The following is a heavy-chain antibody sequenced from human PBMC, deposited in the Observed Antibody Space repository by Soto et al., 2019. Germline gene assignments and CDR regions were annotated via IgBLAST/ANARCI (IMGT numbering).Heavy chain of an antibody. CDR3: ARGLTKSSGRGGKFDF. CDR2: VKANNGDT. J-gene: IGHJ4*02. CDR1: GYRFTGYY. Sequence: QVQLVQSGAEVRKPGASVKVSCRASGYRFTGYYIHWVRQAPGQGLEWMGWVKANNGDTEDAQKFRGRVTLTGDTSISTAYMELYRLRSDDTAVYYCARGLTKSSGRGGKFDFWGQGTLVPASS. V-gene: IGHV1-2*02. D-gene: IGHD3-22*01.